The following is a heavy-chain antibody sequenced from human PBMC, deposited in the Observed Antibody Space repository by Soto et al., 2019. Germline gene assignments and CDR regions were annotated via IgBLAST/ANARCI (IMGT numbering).Heavy chain of an antibody. D-gene: IGHD1-26*01. CDR3: VVVGSYLGAFDI. CDR1: GYTFTSYD. Sequence: QVQLVQSGAEVKKPGASVKVSCKASGYTFTSYDINWVRQATGQGREWMGWMNPNSGNTGYAQKFQGRVTMTRNTSISTAYMELSSLRSEDTAVYYRVVVGSYLGAFDIWGQGTMVTVSS. CDR2: MNPNSGNT. V-gene: IGHV1-8*01. J-gene: IGHJ3*02.